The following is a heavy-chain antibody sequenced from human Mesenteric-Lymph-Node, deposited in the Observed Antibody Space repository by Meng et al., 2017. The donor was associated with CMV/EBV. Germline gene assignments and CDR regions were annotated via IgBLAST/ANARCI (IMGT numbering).Heavy chain of an antibody. CDR1: GFTFNNYW. CDR3: ARAETNIVVPGGTPFDY. CDR2: IKPDGSNV. V-gene: IGHV3-7*03. D-gene: IGHD2-21*01. J-gene: IGHJ4*02. Sequence: GGSLRLSCAASGFTFNNYWMTWVRQAPGKGLEWVANIKPDGSNVYYMDSVKGRFTISRDNAKNSLYLQMNSLRAEDTAVYYCARAETNIVVPGGTPFDYWGQGTLVTVSS.